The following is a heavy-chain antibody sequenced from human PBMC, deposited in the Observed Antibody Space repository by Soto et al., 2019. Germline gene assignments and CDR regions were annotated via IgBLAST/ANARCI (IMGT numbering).Heavy chain of an antibody. J-gene: IGHJ5*02. Sequence: ASVKVSCKVSGYTLTELSMHWVRQAPGKGLEWVGGFDPEDGETIYAQKFQGRVTMTEDTSTDTAYMELSSLRSEDTAVYYCATVITTFGVALRWFDPWGQGTLVTVSS. V-gene: IGHV1-24*01. CDR3: ATVITTFGVALRWFDP. D-gene: IGHD3-3*01. CDR2: FDPEDGET. CDR1: GYTLTELS.